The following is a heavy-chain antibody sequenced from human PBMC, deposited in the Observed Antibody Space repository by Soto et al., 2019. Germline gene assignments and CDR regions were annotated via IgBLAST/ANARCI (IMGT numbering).Heavy chain of an antibody. Sequence: ASVKVSCKASGYSFTDYHIHWVRQAPAQGLEWLGRINPKSGGTSTAQKFQGWVTMTTDTSISTASMELTRLTSDDTAIYYCARGDSTDCSNGVCSFFYNHDMDVWGQGTTVTVSS. D-gene: IGHD2-8*01. CDR2: INPKSGGT. V-gene: IGHV1-2*04. CDR1: GYSFTDYH. J-gene: IGHJ6*02. CDR3: ARGDSTDCSNGVCSFFYNHDMDV.